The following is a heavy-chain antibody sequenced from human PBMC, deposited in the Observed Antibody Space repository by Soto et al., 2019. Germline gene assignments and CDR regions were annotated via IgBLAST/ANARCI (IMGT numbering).Heavy chain of an antibody. V-gene: IGHV3-21*01. CDR1: GFPFSTSN. CDR2: ISRSSTYI. CDR3: AGGLLPISSTSWFDP. J-gene: IGHJ5*02. Sequence: EVQLVESGGGLVNPGGSLRLSCVVSGFPFSTSNMNWVRQAPGKGLEWVSFISRSSTYIYYADSVKGRFTISRDDAENSLFMQMNSLRAEDTAVYYCAGGLLPISSTSWFDPWGQGTLVTVSS. D-gene: IGHD2-2*01.